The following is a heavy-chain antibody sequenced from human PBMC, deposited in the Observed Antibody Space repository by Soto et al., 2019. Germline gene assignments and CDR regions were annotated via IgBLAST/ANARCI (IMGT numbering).Heavy chain of an antibody. CDR3: ARDPIVLVPAAKSYGMDV. D-gene: IGHD2-2*01. V-gene: IGHV1-18*01. Sequence: GASVKVSCADSGYTFTSYGISWVRQAPGQGLEWMGWISAYNGNTNYAQKLQGRVTMTTDTSTSTAYMELRSLRSDDTAVYYCARDPIVLVPAAKSYGMDVWGQGTTVTVS. CDR2: ISAYNGNT. CDR1: GYTFTSYG. J-gene: IGHJ6*02.